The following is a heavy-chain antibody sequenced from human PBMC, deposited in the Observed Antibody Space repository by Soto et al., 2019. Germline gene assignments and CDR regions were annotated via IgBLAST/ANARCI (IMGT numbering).Heavy chain of an antibody. CDR1: GFTFSNYA. CDR2: ISGRGGSA. Sequence: PGGSLRLSCAASGFTFSNYAMNWVRQAPGKGLEWVSVISGRGGSASYADSVQGRFTISRDNSNNTLYLQMNSLRAEDTAIYSCVREGSGWSSRGSFDFWGGGTMVTVSS. J-gene: IGHJ3*01. D-gene: IGHD6-19*01. CDR3: VREGSGWSSRGSFDF. V-gene: IGHV3-23*01.